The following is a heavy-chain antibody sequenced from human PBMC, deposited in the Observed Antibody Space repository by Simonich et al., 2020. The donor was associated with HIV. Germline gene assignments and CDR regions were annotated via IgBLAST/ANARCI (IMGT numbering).Heavy chain of an antibody. D-gene: IGHD7-27*01. CDR2: IKHSGST. V-gene: IGHV4-34*01. CDR3: ARHDGLTGEWSFDY. CDR1: GGSFSGYH. J-gene: IGHJ4*02. Sequence: QVQLQQWGSELLKPSETLSLTCAVYGGSFSGYHRSWIRQPPGKGLGWNGEIKHSGSTNYNPSLKSRVTISVDTFKNQFSLKLSSVTAADTAVYYCARHDGLTGEWSFDYWGQGTLVTVSS.